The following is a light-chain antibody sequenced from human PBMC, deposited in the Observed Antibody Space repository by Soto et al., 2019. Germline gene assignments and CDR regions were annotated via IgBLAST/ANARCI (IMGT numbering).Light chain of an antibody. Sequence: EIVLTQSPGTLSFSPGERATLSCRASQSASSSYLAWYQQKPGQAPRLLIHGASSRATGIPDRFSGSGSGTDFTLTISRLEPEDFAVYYCQQYGSSPRTFGQGTKVDIK. J-gene: IGKJ1*01. CDR1: QSASSSY. CDR2: GAS. CDR3: QQYGSSPRT. V-gene: IGKV3-20*01.